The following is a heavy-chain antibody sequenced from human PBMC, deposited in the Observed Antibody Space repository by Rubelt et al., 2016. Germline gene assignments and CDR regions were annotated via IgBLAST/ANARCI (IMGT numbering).Heavy chain of an antibody. J-gene: IGHJ6*02. D-gene: IGHD1-26*01. CDR3: ARDSGSYQSVYYYYGMDV. CDR1: GGSISSYY. CDR2: IYYSGST. V-gene: IGHV4-59*01. Sequence: QVQLQESGPGPVKPSETLSLTCTVSGGSISSYYWSWIRQPPGKGLEWIGYIYYSGSTNYNPSRSGRVNIAGATSKNHFSLRLSSVTAAGTAVYYCARDSGSYQSVYYYYGMDVWGQGTTVTVSS.